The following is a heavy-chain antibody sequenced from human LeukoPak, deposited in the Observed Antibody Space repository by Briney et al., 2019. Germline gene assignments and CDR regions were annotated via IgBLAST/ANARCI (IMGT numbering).Heavy chain of an antibody. CDR3: AKDPNQQPYYFDY. D-gene: IGHD6-13*01. J-gene: IGHJ4*02. CDR1: GFTFSSYG. V-gene: IGHV3-30*02. Sequence: GGSLRLSCAASGFTFSSYGMHWVRQAPGKGLEWVAFIRYDGSNKYYADSVKGRFTISRDNSKNTLYLQMNSLRAEDTAVYYCAKDPNQQPYYFDYWGQGTLVTVSS. CDR2: IRYDGSNK.